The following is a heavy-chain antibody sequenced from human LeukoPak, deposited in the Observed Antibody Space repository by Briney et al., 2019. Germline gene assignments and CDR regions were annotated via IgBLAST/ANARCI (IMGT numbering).Heavy chain of an antibody. Sequence: PGGSLRLSCAASGLTFDDYAMHWVRQAPGKGLEWVSGISWNSGSIGYADSVKGRFTISRDNAKNSLYLQMNSLRAEDTALYYCAKDNRAVAGSGRPYYYGMDVWGQGTTVTVSS. CDR3: AKDNRAVAGSGRPYYYGMDV. D-gene: IGHD6-19*01. CDR2: ISWNSGSI. V-gene: IGHV3-9*01. J-gene: IGHJ6*02. CDR1: GLTFDDYA.